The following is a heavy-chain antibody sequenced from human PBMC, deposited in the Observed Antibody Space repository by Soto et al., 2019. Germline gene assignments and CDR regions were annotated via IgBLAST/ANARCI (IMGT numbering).Heavy chain of an antibody. Sequence: SETLSLTCTVSGGSISSYYWSWIRQPPGKGLEWIGYIYYSGSTNYNPSLKSRVTISVDTSKNQFSLKLSSVTAADTAVYYCAREQDSSGYYKHWGQGTLVTVSS. V-gene: IGHV4-59*01. CDR1: GGSISSYY. J-gene: IGHJ1*01. D-gene: IGHD3-22*01. CDR2: IYYSGST. CDR3: AREQDSSGYYKH.